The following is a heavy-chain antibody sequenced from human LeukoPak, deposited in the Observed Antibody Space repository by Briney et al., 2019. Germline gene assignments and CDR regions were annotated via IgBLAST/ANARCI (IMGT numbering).Heavy chain of an antibody. V-gene: IGHV4-39*01. J-gene: IGHJ6*02. Sequence: KASETLSLTCTVSGGSISSSSYYWGWIRQPPGKGLEWIGSIYYSGSTYYNPSLKSRVTISVDTSKNQFSLKLSSVTAADTAVYYCARLSSEYSSSSYYYYGMDVWGQGTTVTVSS. CDR1: GGSISSSSYY. CDR2: IYYSGST. CDR3: ARLSSEYSSSSYYYYGMDV. D-gene: IGHD6-6*01.